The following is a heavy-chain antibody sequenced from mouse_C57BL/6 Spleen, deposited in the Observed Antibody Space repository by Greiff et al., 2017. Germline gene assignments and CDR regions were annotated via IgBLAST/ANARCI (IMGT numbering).Heavy chain of an antibody. V-gene: IGHV1-54*01. J-gene: IGHJ4*01. D-gene: IGHD4-1*01. Sequence: VQLQQSGAELVRPGTSVKVSCKASGYAFTNYLIEWVKQRPGQGLEWIGVINPGSGGTNYNEKFKGKATLTVDKSSSTAYMQLSSLTSEDSAVYFCARYLLLGRGAMDGWGKGTSVTVSS. CDR1: GYAFTNYL. CDR2: INPGSGGT. CDR3: ARYLLLGRGAMDG.